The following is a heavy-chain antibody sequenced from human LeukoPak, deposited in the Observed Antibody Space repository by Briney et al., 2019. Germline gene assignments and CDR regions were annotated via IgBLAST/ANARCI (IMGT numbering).Heavy chain of an antibody. CDR2: FDPEDGET. J-gene: IGHJ5*02. CDR1: GYTLTELS. V-gene: IGHV1-24*01. D-gene: IGHD3-16*01. CDR3: ATGYPFGNWFDP. Sequence: ASVKVSCKVSGYTLTELSMHWVRRAPGKGLEWMGGFDPEDGETIYAQEFQGRVTMTEDTSTDTAYMELSSLRSEDTAVYYCATGYPFGNWFDPWGQGTLVTVSS.